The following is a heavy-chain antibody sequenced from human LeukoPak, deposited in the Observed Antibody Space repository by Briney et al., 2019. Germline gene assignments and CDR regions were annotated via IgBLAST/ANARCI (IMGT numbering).Heavy chain of an antibody. V-gene: IGHV3-48*03. CDR1: GFTFSSYE. Sequence: PGGSLRLSCAASGFTFSSYEMNWVRQAPGKWLEWVSYISSSGSTIYYADSVKGRFTISRDNAKNSLYLQMNSLRAEDTAVYYCARDSSPYSSSWYVDYWGQGTLVTVSS. J-gene: IGHJ4*02. D-gene: IGHD6-13*01. CDR2: ISSSGSTI. CDR3: ARDSSPYSSSWYVDY.